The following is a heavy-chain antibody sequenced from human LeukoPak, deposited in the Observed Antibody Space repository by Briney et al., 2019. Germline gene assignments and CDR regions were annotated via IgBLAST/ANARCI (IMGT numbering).Heavy chain of an antibody. CDR3: ATDMGR. V-gene: IGHV3-23*01. CDR2: ISGSADRT. Sequence: GGSLSLSCTASGFTFSSYTLIWIRNPPGKGVEWIFAISGSADRTSYSGAVKSRYSICRENSKTTVYLQMNSLRGEDTAVYYCATDMGRWGQGTLVTVSS. J-gene: IGHJ4*02. D-gene: IGHD3-10*01. CDR1: GFTFSSYT.